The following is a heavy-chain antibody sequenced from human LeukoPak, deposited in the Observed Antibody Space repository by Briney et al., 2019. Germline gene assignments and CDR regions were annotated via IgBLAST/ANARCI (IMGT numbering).Heavy chain of an antibody. CDR2: IKQDGSET. CDR1: GFTFSRYW. D-gene: IGHD3-10*01. J-gene: IGHJ6*03. V-gene: IGHV3-7*01. CDR3: AKRFGSGSYYNVWYYYYYMDV. Sequence: PGGSLRLSCAASGFTFSRYWMSWVRQAPGKGLEWVANIKQDGSETYYVDSVKGRFTISRDNAKNSLYLQMNSLRAEDTAVYHCAKRFGSGSYYNVWYYYYYMDVWGKGTTVTVSS.